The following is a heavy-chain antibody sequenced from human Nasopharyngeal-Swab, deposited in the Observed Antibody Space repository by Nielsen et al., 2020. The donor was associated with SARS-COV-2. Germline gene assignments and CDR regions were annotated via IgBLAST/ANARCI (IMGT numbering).Heavy chain of an antibody. V-gene: IGHV4-39*07. D-gene: IGHD2-15*01. CDR3: ARGQLLLYYYYGMDV. CDR1: GGSISSSSYY. J-gene: IGHJ6*02. Sequence: SETLSLTCTVSGGSISSSSYYWGWIRQPPGKGLEWIGSIYYSGSTYYNPSLKSRVTISVDTSKNQFSLKLSSVTAADTAVYYCARGQLLLYYYYGMDVWGQGTMVTVSS. CDR2: IYYSGST.